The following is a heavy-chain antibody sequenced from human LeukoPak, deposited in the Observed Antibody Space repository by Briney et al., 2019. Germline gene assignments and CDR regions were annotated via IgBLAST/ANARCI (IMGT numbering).Heavy chain of an antibody. J-gene: IGHJ4*02. CDR2: ISYSGST. CDR1: GASISSYY. D-gene: IGHD2-8*01. CDR3: ARHPELYFLDY. Sequence: SETLSLTCTVSGASISSYYWSWTRQPPGKGLEWIGYISYSGSTNYNPSLKSRVIISADTSKNQVSLPLSSVTAADTAVYYCARHPELYFLDYWGQGTLVTVSS. V-gene: IGHV4-59*08.